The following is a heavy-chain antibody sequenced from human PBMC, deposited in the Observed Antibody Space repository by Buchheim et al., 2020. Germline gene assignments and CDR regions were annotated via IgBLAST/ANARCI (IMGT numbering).Heavy chain of an antibody. D-gene: IGHD2-2*01. Sequence: QITLKESGPTLVKPTQTLTLTCTFSGFSLRTSGVGVVWIRQPPGKALEWLALVYWDDDKRYSPPLKSRLSITKDTLKNQVVLTMANMDPVDTAAYFCAYCQGSGSTSFDYWGQGTL. CDR1: GFSLRTSGVG. V-gene: IGHV2-5*02. CDR3: AYCQGSGSTSFDY. J-gene: IGHJ4*02. CDR2: VYWDDDK.